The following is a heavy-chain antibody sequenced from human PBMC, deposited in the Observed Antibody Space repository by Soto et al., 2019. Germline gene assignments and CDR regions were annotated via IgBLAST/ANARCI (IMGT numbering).Heavy chain of an antibody. Sequence: PGGSLRLSCAASGFTFSSYSMNWVRQAPGKGLEWVSSISSSSSYIYYADSVKGRFTISRDNAKNSLYLQVNSLRAEDTAVYYRARDTWSYYRLNYWGQGTLVTVSS. CDR2: ISSSSSYI. CDR3: ARDTWSYYRLNY. CDR1: GFTFSSYS. J-gene: IGHJ4*02. V-gene: IGHV3-21*06. D-gene: IGHD1-26*01.